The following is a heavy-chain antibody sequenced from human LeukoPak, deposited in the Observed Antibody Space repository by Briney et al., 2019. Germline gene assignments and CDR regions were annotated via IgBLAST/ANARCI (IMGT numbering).Heavy chain of an antibody. CDR3: ASPATNGGYCSSTSCPGGYYYYMDV. V-gene: IGHV3-30-3*01. Sequence: GSNKYXADSVKGRFTISRDNSKNTLYLQMNSLRAEDTAVYYCASPATNGGYCSSTSCPGGYYYYMDVWGKGTTVTVSS. D-gene: IGHD2-2*01. CDR2: GSNK. J-gene: IGHJ6*03.